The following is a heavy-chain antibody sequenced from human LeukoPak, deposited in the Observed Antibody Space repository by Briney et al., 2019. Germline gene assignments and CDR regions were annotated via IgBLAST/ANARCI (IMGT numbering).Heavy chain of an antibody. V-gene: IGHV1-8*01. CDR3: ARGLQSMVRGVISVRYYYGMDV. J-gene: IGHJ6*02. CDR1: GYIFTSYD. CDR2: MNPNSGNT. Sequence: ASVKVSCKASGYIFTSYDINWVRQATGQGLEWMGWMNPNSGNTGYAQKFQGRVTMTRNTSISTAYMELSSLRSEDTAVYYCARGLQSMVRGVISVRYYYGMDVWGQGTTVTVSS. D-gene: IGHD3-10*01.